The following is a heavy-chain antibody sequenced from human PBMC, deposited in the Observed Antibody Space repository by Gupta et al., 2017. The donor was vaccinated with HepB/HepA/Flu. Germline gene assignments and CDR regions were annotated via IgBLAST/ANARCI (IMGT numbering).Heavy chain of an antibody. D-gene: IGHD3-16*01. CDR2: ISGSGLST. CDR3: AKGPYVSGVRTHYFDF. Sequence: EVQLLESGGGLAQPGGSLRLSCAASGFDFKHYALSWVRQAPGKGLEWVSSISGSGLSTYYADSGKGRFTISRDNSKNTLDLQVNSLRDDDTALYYCAKGPYVSGVRTHYFDFWGQVSLVSVS. V-gene: IGHV3-23*01. J-gene: IGHJ4*02. CDR1: GFDFKHYA.